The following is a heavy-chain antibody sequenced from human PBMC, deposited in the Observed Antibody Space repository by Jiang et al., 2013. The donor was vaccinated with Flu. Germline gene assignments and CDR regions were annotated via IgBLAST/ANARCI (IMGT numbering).Heavy chain of an antibody. V-gene: IGHV2-5*02. Sequence: KPTQTLTLTCTFSGFSLSTNGVAVGWIRQPPGKALEWLALIYWDDDTRYSPSLKTRLTITKDASKSQVVLTMTNMDPVDTGTYYCAHSPVGNVYNNYFQHWGQGTLVTVSS. D-gene: IGHD5-24*01. CDR3: AHSPVGNVYNNYFQH. CDR1: GFSLSTNGVA. J-gene: IGHJ1*01. CDR2: IYWDDDT.